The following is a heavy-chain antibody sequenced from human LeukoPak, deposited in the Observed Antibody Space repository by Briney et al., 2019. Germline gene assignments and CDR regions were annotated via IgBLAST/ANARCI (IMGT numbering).Heavy chain of an antibody. J-gene: IGHJ5*02. CDR3: ARDNLDIVVVVAATRDSGWFDP. V-gene: IGHV1-2*02. CDR2: INPNSGGT. Sequence: ASVKVSCKASGYTFTGYYMHWVRQAPGQGLEWMGWINPNSGGTNYAQKFQGGVTMTRDTSISTAYMELSRLRSDDTAVYYCARDNLDIVVVVAATRDSGWFDPWGQGTLVTVSS. D-gene: IGHD2-15*01. CDR1: GYTFTGYY.